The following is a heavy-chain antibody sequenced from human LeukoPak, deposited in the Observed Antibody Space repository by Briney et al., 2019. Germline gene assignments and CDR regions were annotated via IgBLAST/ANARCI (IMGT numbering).Heavy chain of an antibody. D-gene: IGHD3-10*01. J-gene: IGHJ4*02. V-gene: IGHV3-53*01. CDR2: ICSGGST. CDR3: ASGEWPQNY. CDR1: GFTVSNNY. Sequence: GGSLSLSCAASGFTVSNNYMTWVRQVPGKGLEWVSLICSGGSTYYADSVKGRFTISRDNSKNTLYLQMNSLRADDTAVYYCASGEWPQNYWGGGTLVTVSS.